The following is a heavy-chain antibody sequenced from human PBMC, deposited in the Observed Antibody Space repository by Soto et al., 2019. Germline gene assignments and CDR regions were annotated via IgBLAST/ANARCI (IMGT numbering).Heavy chain of an antibody. V-gene: IGHV4-4*02. CDR2: IYHSGST. Sequence: QVQLQESGPGLVKPSGTLSLTCAVSSGSISSSNWWSWVRQPPGKGLEWIGEIYHSGSTNYNPSLMSRVTISVDKAKNQFSLKLSAGTAADTAVYYCARARSIAGLYYYYYMDVWGKGTTVTVSS. CDR3: ARARSIAGLYYYYYMDV. CDR1: SGSISSSNW. D-gene: IGHD6-6*01. J-gene: IGHJ6*03.